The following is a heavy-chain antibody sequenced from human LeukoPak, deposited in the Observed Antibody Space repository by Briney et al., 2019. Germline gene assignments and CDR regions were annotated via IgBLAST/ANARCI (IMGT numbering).Heavy chain of an antibody. CDR3: ARDNGGGDAFDI. V-gene: IGHV3-21*01. CDR1: GFTFSSYS. D-gene: IGHD3-10*01. Sequence: TGGSLRLSCAASGFTFSSYSMNWVRQAPGKGLEWVSSISSSSSYIYYADSVKGRFTISRDNAKNSLYLQMNSLRAEDTAVYYCARDNGGGDAFDIWGQGTMVTVSS. CDR2: ISSSSSYI. J-gene: IGHJ3*02.